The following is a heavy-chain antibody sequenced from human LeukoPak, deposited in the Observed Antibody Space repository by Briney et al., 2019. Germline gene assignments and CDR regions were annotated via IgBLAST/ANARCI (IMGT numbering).Heavy chain of an antibody. CDR1: GFTFRSYV. V-gene: IGHV3-23*01. J-gene: IGHJ4*02. CDR2: ISVSGDNT. D-gene: IGHD5-12*01. Sequence: GGSLRLSWAASGFTFRSYVMSWVRQAPGKGLEWVSSISVSGDNTYYADSVKGRFTISRDNSKNTVYLQMNSLRDEDTAMYYCAKGGPDDYWGQGTLVTVSS. CDR3: AKGGPDDY.